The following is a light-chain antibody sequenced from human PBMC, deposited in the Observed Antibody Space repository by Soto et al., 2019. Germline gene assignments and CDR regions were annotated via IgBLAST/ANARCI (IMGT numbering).Light chain of an antibody. J-gene: IGKJ1*01. Sequence: ESVVLGGRGILNLSPGERATLSCRASQSVTSSYLAWYQQKPGQAPRLLIYGASSRATGIPDRFSGSGSGTDFTLTISRLEPEDFAVYYCQQYGSSGTLGQPIKADI. CDR1: QSVTSSY. CDR2: GAS. V-gene: IGKV3-20*01. CDR3: QQYGSSGT.